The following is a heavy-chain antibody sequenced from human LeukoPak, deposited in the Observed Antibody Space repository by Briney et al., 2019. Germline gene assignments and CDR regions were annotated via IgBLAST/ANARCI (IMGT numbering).Heavy chain of an antibody. CDR1: GFTFSNAW. D-gene: IGHD6-13*01. CDR2: IYQDGSMK. V-gene: IGHV3-7*01. CDR3: ARGSTSFDV. Sequence: GGSLRLSCAASGFTFSNAWMSWVRQAPGKGLEWVTNIYQDGSMKHYVGSVRGRFTISRDNAENSLYLQMNSLRVEDTAVYYCARGSTSFDVWGKGTTVTVSS. J-gene: IGHJ6*04.